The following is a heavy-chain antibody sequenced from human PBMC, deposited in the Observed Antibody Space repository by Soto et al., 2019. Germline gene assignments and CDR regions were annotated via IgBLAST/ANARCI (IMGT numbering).Heavy chain of an antibody. V-gene: IGHV1-69*01. J-gene: IGHJ4*02. CDR3: ARDGGSHSGGVEY. CDR2: IIPIFGTA. D-gene: IGHD1-26*01. Sequence: QVQLVQSGAEVKKPGSSVKIYCKASGCTLSLYAINWVRQAPGQGLEWMGEIIPIFGTAHYAQKFQGRVTLTADDSTGTAYMERRTLPSEDTAVYYCARDGGSHSGGVEYRCQGPRVTFSS. CDR1: GCTLSLYA.